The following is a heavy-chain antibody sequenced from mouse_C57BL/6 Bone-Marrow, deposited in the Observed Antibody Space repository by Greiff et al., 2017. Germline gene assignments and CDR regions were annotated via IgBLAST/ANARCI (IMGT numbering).Heavy chain of an antibody. CDR1: GYTFTSYG. J-gene: IGHJ2*01. Sequence: QVQLQQSGAELARPGASVKLSCKASGYTFTSYGISWVKQRTGQGLEWIGEIYPSSGNTYYNEKFKGKATLTSDKSSSTAYMELRSLTSEDSAVYFCARCVITTVGATGYWGQGTTLTVSS. V-gene: IGHV1-81*01. CDR2: IYPSSGNT. CDR3: ARCVITTVGATGY. D-gene: IGHD1-1*01.